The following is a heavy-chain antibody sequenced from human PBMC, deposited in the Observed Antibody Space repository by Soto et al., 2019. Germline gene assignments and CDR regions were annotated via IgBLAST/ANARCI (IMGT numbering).Heavy chain of an antibody. J-gene: IGHJ4*02. CDR2: INPDNGGT. Sequence: GASVKVSCKASGYTFTGHYMYWVRQAPGQGLEWMGWINPDNGGTSYAQKFQGRVTMTTDTSINTVYMELSRLRSDDTAVYYCAREVGKVGYSSSSCDYWGQGSLVTVSS. D-gene: IGHD6-6*01. V-gene: IGHV1-2*02. CDR3: AREVGKVGYSSSSCDY. CDR1: GYTFTGHY.